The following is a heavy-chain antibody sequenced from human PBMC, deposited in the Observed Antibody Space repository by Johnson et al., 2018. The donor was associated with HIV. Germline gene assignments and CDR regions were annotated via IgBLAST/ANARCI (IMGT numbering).Heavy chain of an antibody. Sequence: VQLVESGGGLVQPGGSLRLSCAASGFTFSSYSMNWVRQAPGKGLEWVAVISYDESKKYHADSVKGRFTISRDNSKNTLYLQMNTLRAEDTAVYYCVKVQDEWFRALGAFDIWGQGTMVTV. J-gene: IGHJ3*02. CDR3: VKVQDEWFRALGAFDI. D-gene: IGHD3-10*01. CDR2: ISYDESKK. V-gene: IGHV3-30*18. CDR1: GFTFSSYS.